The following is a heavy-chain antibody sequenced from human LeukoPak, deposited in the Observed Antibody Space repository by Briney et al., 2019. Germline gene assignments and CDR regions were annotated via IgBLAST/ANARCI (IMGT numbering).Heavy chain of an antibody. J-gene: IGHJ4*02. CDR2: ISYDGSIT. CDR1: EFSFNNFA. D-gene: IGHD2-2*01. CDR3: ARTDCSSTSCYFVPFDY. Sequence: GGSLRLSCAASEFSFNNFAMYWVHQAPGKGLEWLAVISYDGSITYYADSVKGRFTISRDNAKNSLYLQMNSLRAEDTAVYYCARTDCSSTSCYFVPFDYWGQGTLVTVSS. V-gene: IGHV3-30-3*01.